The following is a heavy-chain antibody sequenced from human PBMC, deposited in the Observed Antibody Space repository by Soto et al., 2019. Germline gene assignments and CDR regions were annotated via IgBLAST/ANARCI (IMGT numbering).Heavy chain of an antibody. J-gene: IGHJ6*02. D-gene: IGHD3-3*01. CDR2: INTNSGDT. Sequence: QVQLVQSGAEVKEPGASVKVSCMASAYMFTAYYVHWVRQAPGQGPEWMGWINTNSGDTKYAQRFQGRVTMTRDTSVSTAYMELSRLSSDDTDVSSCASDEPGDFGVVTWSIMDVWGQGTTVTVSS. CDR3: ASDEPGDFGVVTWSIMDV. CDR1: AYMFTAYY. V-gene: IGHV1-2*02.